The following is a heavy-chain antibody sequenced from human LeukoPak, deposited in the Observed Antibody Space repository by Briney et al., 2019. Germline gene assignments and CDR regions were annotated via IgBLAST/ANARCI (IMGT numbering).Heavy chain of an antibody. Sequence: ASVKVSCKASGYTFTGYYMHWVRQAPGQGHEWMGWINPNSGGTNYAQKFQGRVTMTRDTSISTAYMELSRLRSDDTAVYYCARVDDILTGPYHDAFDIWGQGAMVTVSS. V-gene: IGHV1-2*02. CDR2: INPNSGGT. CDR1: GYTFTGYY. J-gene: IGHJ3*02. CDR3: ARVDDILTGPYHDAFDI. D-gene: IGHD3-9*01.